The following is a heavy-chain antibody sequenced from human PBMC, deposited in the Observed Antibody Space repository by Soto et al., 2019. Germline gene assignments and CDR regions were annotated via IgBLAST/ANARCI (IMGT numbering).Heavy chain of an antibody. CDR1: GGTFSSYA. D-gene: IGHD6-13*01. J-gene: IGHJ6*02. CDR3: AGYFVGYSSSWYERGDYYYYGMDV. CDR2: IIPIFGTA. V-gene: IGHV1-69*13. Sequence: SVKVSCKASGGTFSSYAISWVRQAPGQGLEWMGGIIPIFGTANYAQKFQGRVTITADESTSTAYMELSSLRSEDTAVYYCAGYFVGYSSSWYERGDYYYYGMDVWGQGTTVTVSS.